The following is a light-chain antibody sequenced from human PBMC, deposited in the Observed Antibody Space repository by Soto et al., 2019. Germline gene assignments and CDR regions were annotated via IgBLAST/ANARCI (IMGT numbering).Light chain of an antibody. CDR2: AES. CDR1: QSISIN. J-gene: IGKJ5*01. V-gene: IGKV3-15*01. Sequence: EIVLTQSPATLSLSPGERAILSCRASQSISINLAWYKQKPGQAPRLLIYAESNRATGVPARFSGSWSGTEFTLTISSLQSEDFAVYYCQQYNNWITFGQGTRLEIK. CDR3: QQYNNWIT.